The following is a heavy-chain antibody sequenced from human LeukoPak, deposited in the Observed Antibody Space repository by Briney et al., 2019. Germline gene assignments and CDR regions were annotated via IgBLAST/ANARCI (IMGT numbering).Heavy chain of an antibody. Sequence: GGSLRLSCAASGFTFSSFAMNWVHQAPGKGLEWVSTMSGDATSTHYADSVKGRFTISRDNSKTTLFLQMNSLRAEDTAVYYCAKRTSGSSWYSSDSWGQGTLVTVSS. CDR3: AKRTSGSSWYSSDS. D-gene: IGHD6-13*01. CDR1: GFTFSSFA. CDR2: MSGDATST. J-gene: IGHJ4*02. V-gene: IGHV3-23*01.